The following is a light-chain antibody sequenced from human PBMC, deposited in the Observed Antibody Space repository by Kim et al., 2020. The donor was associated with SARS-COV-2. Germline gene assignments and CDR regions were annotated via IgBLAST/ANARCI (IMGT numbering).Light chain of an antibody. CDR1: SSNIGAGYD. CDR3: QSYDSSLSAVV. V-gene: IGLV1-40*01. Sequence: QRVTSSCTGNSSNIGAGYDVHWYQQLPGTAPKLLIYGNINRPSGVPDRFSGSKSGTSASLAITGLQAEDEADYYCQSYDSSLSAVVFGGGTELTVL. CDR2: GNI. J-gene: IGLJ2*01.